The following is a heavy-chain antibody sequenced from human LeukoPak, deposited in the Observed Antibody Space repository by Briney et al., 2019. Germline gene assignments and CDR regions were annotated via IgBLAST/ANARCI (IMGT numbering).Heavy chain of an antibody. CDR3: AKGQKSGYSQVDY. CDR1: GFTFSSYA. J-gene: IGHJ4*02. V-gene: IGHV3-23*01. Sequence: PGGSLRLSCAASGFTFSSYAMSWVRQSPGKGLEWVSSISGGGSTNYADSVKGRFTISRDNSKNTLYLQMNSLRAEDTAVYYCAKGQKSGYSQVDYWGQGTLVSVPS. CDR2: ISGGGST. D-gene: IGHD3-9*01.